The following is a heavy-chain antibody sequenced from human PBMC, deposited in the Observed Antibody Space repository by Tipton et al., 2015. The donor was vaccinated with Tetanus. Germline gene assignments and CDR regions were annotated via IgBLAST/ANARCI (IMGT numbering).Heavy chain of an antibody. CDR2: IYQNGDA. Sequence: LRLSCTVSGGSISSFYWYWIRQPPGKGLEWIAYIYQNGDANYNPSLQSRVTISVDTSKNQFSLQLAFVTAADTAIYYCARERIEAFHYHGLEVWGPGTTVTVSS. J-gene: IGHJ6*02. V-gene: IGHV4-59*01. CDR3: ARERIEAFHYHGLEV. CDR1: GGSISSFY. D-gene: IGHD2-21*01.